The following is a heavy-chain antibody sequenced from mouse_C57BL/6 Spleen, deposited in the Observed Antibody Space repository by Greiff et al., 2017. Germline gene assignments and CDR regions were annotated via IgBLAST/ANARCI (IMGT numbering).Heavy chain of an antibody. Sequence: VQLQQSGPELVKPGASVKISCKASGYAFSSSWMNWVKQRPGKGLEWIGRIYPGDGDTNYNGKFKGKATLTADKSSSTAYMQLSSLTSEDSAVYFCADDDFFAYWGQGTLVTVSA. CDR2: IYPGDGDT. J-gene: IGHJ3*01. CDR3: ADDDFFAY. V-gene: IGHV1-82*01. D-gene: IGHD2-13*01. CDR1: GYAFSSSW.